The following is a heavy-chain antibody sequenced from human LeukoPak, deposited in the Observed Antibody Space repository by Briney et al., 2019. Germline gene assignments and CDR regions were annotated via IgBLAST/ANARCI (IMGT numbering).Heavy chain of an antibody. CDR1: GGSISSYY. CDR3: AREVVTMVRGVIIAYGMDV. D-gene: IGHD3-10*01. V-gene: IGHV4-59*01. Sequence: PSETLSLTCTVSGGSISSYYWSWIRQPPGKGLEWIGYIYYSGSTNYNPSLKSRVTISVDTSKNQFSLKLSSVTAADTAVYYCAREVVTMVRGVIIAYGMDVWGQGTTVTVSS. CDR2: IYYSGST. J-gene: IGHJ6*02.